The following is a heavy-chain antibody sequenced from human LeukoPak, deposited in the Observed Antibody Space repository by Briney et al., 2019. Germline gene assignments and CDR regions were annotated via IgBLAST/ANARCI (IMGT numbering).Heavy chain of an antibody. CDR2: ISAYNGNT. V-gene: IGHV1-18*01. D-gene: IGHD3-22*01. CDR1: GYTFTSYG. Sequence: ASVKVSCKASGYTFTSYGISWVRQAPGQGLEWMGWISAYNGNTNYAQKLQGRVTMTTDTSTSTAYMELRSLRSDDTAVYYCASGSFNYYDSSGYYYMTFDYWGQGTLVTVSS. CDR3: ASGSFNYYDSSGYYYMTFDY. J-gene: IGHJ4*02.